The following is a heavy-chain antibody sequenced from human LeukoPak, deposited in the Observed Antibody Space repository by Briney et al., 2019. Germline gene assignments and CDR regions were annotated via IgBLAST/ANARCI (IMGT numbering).Heavy chain of an antibody. CDR1: GGSISGYH. V-gene: IGHV4-59*08. Sequence: PSETLSLTCIVSGGSISGYHWGWIRQPPGKGLEWIGYISYSGITNYNPSLKSRVSMSVDTSKNQFSLRLSSVTAADTAVYFCARWILYSSGSYSDYWGQGTLVTVSS. J-gene: IGHJ4*02. CDR3: ARWILYSSGSYSDY. D-gene: IGHD3-10*01. CDR2: ISYSGIT.